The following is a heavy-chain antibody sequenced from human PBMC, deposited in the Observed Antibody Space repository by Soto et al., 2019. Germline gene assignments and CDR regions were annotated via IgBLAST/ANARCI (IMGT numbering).Heavy chain of an antibody. CDR2: ISAYNGNT. CDR1: GYTFTSYG. V-gene: IGHV1-18*01. D-gene: IGHD6-19*01. J-gene: IGHJ4*02. Sequence: GASVTVSCKASGYTFTSYGISWVRQAPGQGLEWMGWISAYNGNTNYAQKLQGRVTMTTDTSTSTAYMELRSLRPDDTAVYYCARDLDHSSGWSGHFDYWGQGTLVTVSS. CDR3: ARDLDHSSGWSGHFDY.